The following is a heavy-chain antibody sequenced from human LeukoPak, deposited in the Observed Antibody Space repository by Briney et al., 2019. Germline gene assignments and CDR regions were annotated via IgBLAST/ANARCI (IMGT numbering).Heavy chain of an antibody. CDR1: GGSFSGYY. V-gene: IGHV4-34*01. J-gene: IGHJ4*02. D-gene: IGHD1-14*01. CDR3: ARGYRDQPRQDY. CDR2: INHSGST. Sequence: SETLSLTCAVYGGSFSGYYWSWIRQPPGKGLEWIGEINHSGSTNYNPSLKSRVTISVDTSKNQFSLKLSSVTAADTAVYYCARGYRDQPRQDYWGQGTLVTVSS.